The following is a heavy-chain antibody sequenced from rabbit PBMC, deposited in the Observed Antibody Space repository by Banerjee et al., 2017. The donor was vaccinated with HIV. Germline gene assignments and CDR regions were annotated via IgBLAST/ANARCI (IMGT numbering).Heavy chain of an antibody. CDR2: INTSSGNT. Sequence: QEQLVESGGGLVTLGGSLKLSCKASGFDFSSYYMCWVRQAPGKGLEWIACINTSSGNTVYASWAKGRFTISKTSSTTVTLQMTSLTAADTATYFCARDLAGVVGWNLNLWGQGTLVTVS. V-gene: IGHV1S45*01. CDR3: ARDLAGVVGWNLNL. CDR1: GFDFSSYY. J-gene: IGHJ4*01. D-gene: IGHD4-1*01.